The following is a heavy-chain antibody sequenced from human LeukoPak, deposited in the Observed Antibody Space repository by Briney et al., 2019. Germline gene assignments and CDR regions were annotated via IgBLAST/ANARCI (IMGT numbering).Heavy chain of an antibody. V-gene: IGHV4-30-4*08. J-gene: IGHJ3*02. CDR2: IYYSGST. CDR3: ARARCSSTSCYISDGAFDI. D-gene: IGHD2-2*02. CDR1: GGSISSGDYY. Sequence: PSETLSLTCTVSGGSISSGDYYWSWIRQPPGKGLEWIGYIYYSGSTYYNPSLKSRVTISVDTSKNQFSLKLSSVTAADTAVYYCARARCSSTSCYISDGAFDIWGQGTMVTVSS.